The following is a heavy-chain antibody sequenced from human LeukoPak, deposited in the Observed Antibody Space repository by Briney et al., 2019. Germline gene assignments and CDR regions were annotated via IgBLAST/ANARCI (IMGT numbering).Heavy chain of an antibody. CDR1: GGSISSYY. CDR3: ARGVFAMLGVPDY. D-gene: IGHD2-2*01. V-gene: IGHV4-59*12. J-gene: IGHJ4*02. CDR2: IYYSGST. Sequence: SETLSLTCTVSGGSISSYYWIWIRQPPGKGLEWIGYIYYSGSTNYNPSLKSRVTISVDTSKNQFSLKLSSVTAADTAVYYCARGVFAMLGVPDYWGQGTLVTVSS.